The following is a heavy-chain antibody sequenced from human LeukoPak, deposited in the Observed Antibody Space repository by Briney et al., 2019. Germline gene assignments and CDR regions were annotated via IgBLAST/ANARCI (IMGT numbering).Heavy chain of an antibody. CDR1: GDTVSGAFW. CDR2: IHHSGST. V-gene: IGHV4-4*02. J-gene: IGHJ4*02. CDR3: ARHSGWYLGY. Sequence: SETLSLTCAVSGDTVSGAFWWSRVRQPPDKGLEWIGEIHHSGSTNYSPSLKSRVIISVDDSKNQLSLELTSVTAADTAVYYCARHSGWYLGYWGQGTLVTVSS. D-gene: IGHD6-19*01.